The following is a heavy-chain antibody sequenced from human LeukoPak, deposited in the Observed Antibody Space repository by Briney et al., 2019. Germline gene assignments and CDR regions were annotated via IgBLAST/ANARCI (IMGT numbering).Heavy chain of an antibody. CDR2: IIPILGIA. CDR1: GGTFSNYA. Sequence: GASVKVSCKASGGTFSNYAISWVRQAPGQGLEWMGRIIPILGIANYAQEFQGRVTITADKSTSTAYMELSSLRSEDTAVYYCARDYYYDSSGSYYFDYRGQGTLVTVSS. D-gene: IGHD3-22*01. J-gene: IGHJ4*02. V-gene: IGHV1-69*04. CDR3: ARDYYYDSSGSYYFDY.